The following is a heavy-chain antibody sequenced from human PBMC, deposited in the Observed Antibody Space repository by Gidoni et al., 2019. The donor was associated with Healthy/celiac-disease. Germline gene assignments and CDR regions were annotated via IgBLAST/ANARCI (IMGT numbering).Heavy chain of an antibody. V-gene: IGHV3-21*01. Sequence: SSISSSSSYIYYADSVKGRFTISRDNAKNSLYLQMNSLRAEDTAVYYCARLSGDSDFQHWGQGTLVTVSS. CDR2: ISSSSSYI. D-gene: IGHD4-17*01. CDR3: ARLSGDSDFQH. J-gene: IGHJ1*01.